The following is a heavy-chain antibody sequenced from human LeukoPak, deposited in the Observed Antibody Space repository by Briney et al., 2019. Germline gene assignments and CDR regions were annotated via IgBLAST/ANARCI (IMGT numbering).Heavy chain of an antibody. CDR1: DDSFSSHY. J-gene: IGHJ3*02. CDR2: ISYIGST. V-gene: IGHV4-59*11. Sequence: SETLSPTCAVSDDSFSSHYWTWIRQPPGKGLEWIGYISYIGSTSYNPSLKSRVTISIDTSRNQFSLRLSSVTAADTAVYYCARDLVTVTKGFDIWGQGTMVSVSS. CDR3: ARDLVTVTKGFDI. D-gene: IGHD4-17*01.